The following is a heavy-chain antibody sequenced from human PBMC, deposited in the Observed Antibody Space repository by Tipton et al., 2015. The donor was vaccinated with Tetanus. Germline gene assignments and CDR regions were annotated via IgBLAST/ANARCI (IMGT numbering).Heavy chain of an antibody. CDR1: GASFSDYY. CDR3: ARWRDGFNRALDS. J-gene: IGHJ4*02. V-gene: IGHV4-34*01. CDR2: ISHSENT. Sequence: TLSLTCAVYGASFSDYYWSWIRQAPGKGLEWIGEISHSENTNYNPYLQSRVTISMNTANNHIYLNLTSVTAADTAVYYCARWRDGFNRALDSWGQGIMVTVSS. D-gene: IGHD5-24*01.